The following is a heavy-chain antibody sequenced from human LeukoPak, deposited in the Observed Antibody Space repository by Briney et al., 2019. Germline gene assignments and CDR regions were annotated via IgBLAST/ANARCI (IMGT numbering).Heavy chain of an antibody. D-gene: IGHD6-19*01. J-gene: IGHJ4*02. Sequence: SETLSRTCAVYGGSFSGYYWSWIRQPPGKGLEWIGEIYHSGSTNYNPSLKSRVTISVDTSKNQFSLRLSSVTAADTAVYYCARGLRYSSGWGQGTLVTVSS. CDR1: GGSFSGYY. CDR3: ARGLRYSSG. V-gene: IGHV4-34*01. CDR2: IYHSGST.